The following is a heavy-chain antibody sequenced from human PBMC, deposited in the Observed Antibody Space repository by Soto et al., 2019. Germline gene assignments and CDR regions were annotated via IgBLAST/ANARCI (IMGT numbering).Heavy chain of an antibody. D-gene: IGHD5-12*01. CDR3: ARDSPIVEMATIQDYYYGMDV. Sequence: SVKVSCKASGGTFSSYAISWVRQAPGQGLEWMGGIIPIFGTANYAQKFQGRVTITADKSTSTAYMELSSLRSEDTAVYYCARDSPIVEMATIQDYYYGMDVWGQGTTVTVSS. J-gene: IGHJ6*02. CDR2: IIPIFGTA. V-gene: IGHV1-69*06. CDR1: GGTFSSYA.